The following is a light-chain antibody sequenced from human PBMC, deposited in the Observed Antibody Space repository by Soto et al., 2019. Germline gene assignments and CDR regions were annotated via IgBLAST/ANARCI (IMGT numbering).Light chain of an antibody. CDR3: QAWDSSTAV. J-gene: IGLJ2*01. V-gene: IGLV3-1*01. CDR1: KLGAKY. Sequence: SYELTQPPSVSVSPGQTASITCSGDKLGAKYACWYQQKPGQSPVLVIYQDSKRPSGIPERFSGSNSWNTATLTISGTQAMDEADYYCQAWDSSTAVFGGGTQLTVL. CDR2: QDS.